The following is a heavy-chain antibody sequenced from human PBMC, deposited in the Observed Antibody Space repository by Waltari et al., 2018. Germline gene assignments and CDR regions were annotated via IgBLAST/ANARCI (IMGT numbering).Heavy chain of an antibody. Sequence: QVQLQESGPGLVKPSETLSLTCTVSGGCISSHNWSWIRQPPGKGLEWIGYIYYSGSTNYNPSLKSRVTISVDTSKNQFSLKLSSVTAADTAVYYCARYYGSGNKYYYGMDVWGQGTTVTVSS. CDR3: ARYYGSGNKYYYGMDV. CDR1: GGCISSHN. CDR2: IYYSGST. V-gene: IGHV4-59*11. J-gene: IGHJ6*02. D-gene: IGHD3-10*01.